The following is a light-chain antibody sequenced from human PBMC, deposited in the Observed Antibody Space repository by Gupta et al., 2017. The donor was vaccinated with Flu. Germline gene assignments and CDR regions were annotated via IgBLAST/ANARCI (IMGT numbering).Light chain of an antibody. V-gene: IGLV2-11*01. CDR1: SSDVGGYNY. CDR3: CSYAGSYLLYV. CDR2: DVS. Sequence: QSALTQPRSVSGSPGQSVTISCTGTSSDVGGYNYVSWYQQHPGKAPKLMIYDVSKRPSGVPDRFAGSKSGNTASPTISGLQAEDEADYYCCSYAGSYLLYVFGTGTKVTVL. J-gene: IGLJ1*01.